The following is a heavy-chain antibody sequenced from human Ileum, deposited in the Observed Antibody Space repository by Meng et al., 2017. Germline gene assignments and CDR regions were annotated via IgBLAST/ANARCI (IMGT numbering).Heavy chain of an antibody. CDR1: GGSVSRAGYQ. Sequence: QVQLQESGPGLVRPSETLSLICTVSGGSVSRAGYQWGWIRQPPGKGLEWIGYASTNYNPSLKSRVTISLDTSRNQFSLSLSSVTAADTAVYYCARDHMGSLDYWGLGTLVTVSS. CDR2: AST. V-gene: IGHV4-61*08. CDR3: ARDHMGSLDY. D-gene: IGHD1-26*01. J-gene: IGHJ4*02.